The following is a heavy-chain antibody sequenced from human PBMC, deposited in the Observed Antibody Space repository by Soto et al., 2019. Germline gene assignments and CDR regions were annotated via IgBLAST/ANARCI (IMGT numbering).Heavy chain of an antibody. J-gene: IGHJ5*02. CDR3: ARELYGDYVNNWFDP. V-gene: IGHV1-2*04. CDR1: GYTFTGYY. CDR2: INPNSGGT. D-gene: IGHD4-17*01. Sequence: ASVKVSCKASGYTFTGYYMHWVRQAPGQGLEWMGWINPNSGGTNYAQKFQGWVTMTRDTSISTAYMELSRLRSDDTAVYYCARELYGDYVNNWFDPWGQGTLVTVSS.